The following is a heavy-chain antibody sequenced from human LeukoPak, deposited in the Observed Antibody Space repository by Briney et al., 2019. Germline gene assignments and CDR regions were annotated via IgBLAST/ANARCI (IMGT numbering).Heavy chain of an antibody. CDR1: GFTFSSYW. J-gene: IGHJ4*02. D-gene: IGHD6-19*01. CDR3: ARDLIFSRFRYSSGWYVDY. CDR2: INSDGSST. Sequence: GGSLRLSCAASGFTFSSYWMHWVRQAPGKGLVWVSRINSDGSSTSYADSVKGRFTISRDNAKNTLYLQMNSLRAEDTAVYYCARDLIFSRFRYSSGWYVDYWGQGTLVTVSS. V-gene: IGHV3-74*01.